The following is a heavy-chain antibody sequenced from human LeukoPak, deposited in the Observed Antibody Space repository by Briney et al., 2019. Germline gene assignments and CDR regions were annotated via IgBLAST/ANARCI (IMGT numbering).Heavy chain of an antibody. CDR3: ARCAPYEYDSSGYAFDI. J-gene: IGHJ3*02. CDR1: RFTFSSYS. D-gene: IGHD3-22*01. V-gene: IGHV3-21*03. Sequence: GGSLRLSCAASRFTFSSYSMNWVRQAPGKGLEWVSSISSSSSYIYYADSVKGRFTISRDNAKNSLYLQMNSLRAGHRSVYNYARCAPYEYDSSGYAFDIWGQGTMVTVSS. CDR2: ISSSSSYI.